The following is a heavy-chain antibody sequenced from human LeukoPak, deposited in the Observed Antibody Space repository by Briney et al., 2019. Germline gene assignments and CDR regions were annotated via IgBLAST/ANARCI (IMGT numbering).Heavy chain of an antibody. CDR3: AKEGTDAFDI. CDR1: GFTFSSYG. Sequence: GGSLRLSCAAPGFTFSSYGMHWVRQDPGKGLEWVAVISYDGSNKYYADSVKGRFTISRDNSKNTLYLQMNSLRAEDTAVYYCAKEGTDAFDIWGQGTMVTVSS. J-gene: IGHJ3*02. CDR2: ISYDGSNK. V-gene: IGHV3-30*18. D-gene: IGHD3-10*01.